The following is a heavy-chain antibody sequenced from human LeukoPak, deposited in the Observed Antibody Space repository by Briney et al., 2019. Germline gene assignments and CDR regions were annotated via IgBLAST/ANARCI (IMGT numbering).Heavy chain of an antibody. CDR3: ASGIRERGFDY. V-gene: IGHV3-21*01. CDR1: GFTFSTPA. Sequence: PGGSLRLSCAASGFTFSTPAMNWVRQAPGRGLEWVSSISPTGGAIFYADSLRGRFTISRDNAKNSLYLQMNSLRAEDTALYFCASGIRERGFDYWGQGTLVTVSS. J-gene: IGHJ4*02. CDR2: ISPTGGAI. D-gene: IGHD1-1*01.